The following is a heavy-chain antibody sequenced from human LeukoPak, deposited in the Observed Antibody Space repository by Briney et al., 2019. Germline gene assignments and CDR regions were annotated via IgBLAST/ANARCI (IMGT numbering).Heavy chain of an antibody. CDR2: INPNSGGT. D-gene: IGHD2-8*01. Sequence: ASVKVSCKASGYTFTGYYMHWVRQAPGQGLEWMGWINPNSGGTNYAQKFQGRVTMTRNTSISTAYMELSSLRSEDTAVYYCAREYCTNGVCQNWFDPWGQGTLVTVSS. CDR1: GYTFTGYY. J-gene: IGHJ5*02. V-gene: IGHV1-2*02. CDR3: AREYCTNGVCQNWFDP.